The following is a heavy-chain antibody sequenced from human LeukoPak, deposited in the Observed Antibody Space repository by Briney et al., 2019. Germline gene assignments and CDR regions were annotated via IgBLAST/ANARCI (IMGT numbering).Heavy chain of an antibody. Sequence: GASVKVSCKASGGTFSSYAISWVRQAPGQGLEWMGGIIPIFGTANYAQKFQGRVTTTADESTSTAYMELSSLRSEDTAVYYCARSRCSSTSCYNVPVDYWGQGTLVTVSS. CDR1: GGTFSSYA. CDR3: ARSRCSSTSCYNVPVDY. V-gene: IGHV1-69*01. J-gene: IGHJ4*02. D-gene: IGHD2-2*02. CDR2: IIPIFGTA.